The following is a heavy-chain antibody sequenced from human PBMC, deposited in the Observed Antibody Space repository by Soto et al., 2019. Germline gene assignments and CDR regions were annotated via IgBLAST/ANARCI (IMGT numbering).Heavy chain of an antibody. CDR1: EFTFSNYA. V-gene: IGHV3-23*01. CDR2: ISDNGGTT. CDR3: AKEPQYLIVYFAY. D-gene: IGHD3-22*01. Sequence: PGGSLRLSCAASEFTFSNYAMSWVRQAPGKGLEWVSSISDNGGTTYYADSVKGRFTISRDNSKNTLYLQMNSLRAEDTAVYYCAKEPQYLIVYFAYWGQGTLV. J-gene: IGHJ4*02.